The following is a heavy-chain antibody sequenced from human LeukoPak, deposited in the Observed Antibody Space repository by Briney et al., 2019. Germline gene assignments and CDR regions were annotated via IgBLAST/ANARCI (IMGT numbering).Heavy chain of an antibody. Sequence: RGSLRLSCAASGFTFSSYSMNWVRQAPGKGLEWVSSISSSSSYIYYADSVKGRFTISRDNAKNSLYLQMNSLRAEDTAVYYCARDMQYQLPYYYYGMDVWGQGTTVTVSS. V-gene: IGHV3-21*01. D-gene: IGHD2-2*01. J-gene: IGHJ6*02. CDR2: ISSSSSYI. CDR3: ARDMQYQLPYYYYGMDV. CDR1: GFTFSSYS.